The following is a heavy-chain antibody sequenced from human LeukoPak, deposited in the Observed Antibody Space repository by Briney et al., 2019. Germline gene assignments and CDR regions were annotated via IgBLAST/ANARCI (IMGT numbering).Heavy chain of an antibody. V-gene: IGHV3-9*01. Sequence: GGSLRLSCAASGFTFDDYAMHWVRQAPGKGLEWVSGISWNSGSIGYADSVKGRFTISRDNAKNSLYLQMNSLRAEDTALYYCGKSDQDYYGSGSYSDYWGQGTLVTVSS. D-gene: IGHD3-10*01. J-gene: IGHJ4*02. CDR2: ISWNSGSI. CDR3: GKSDQDYYGSGSYSDY. CDR1: GFTFDDYA.